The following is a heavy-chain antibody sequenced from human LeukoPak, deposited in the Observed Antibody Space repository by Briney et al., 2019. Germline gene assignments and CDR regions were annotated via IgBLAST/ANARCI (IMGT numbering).Heavy chain of an antibody. CDR1: GFTFSTYA. Sequence: GGSLRLSCAASGFTFSTYAIHWVRQAPGKGLEWVAFISNNGRNKDYADSVKGRFTISRDNSKNTLYLQVNSLRPDDTAVYYCTRDLTGHYSIDYWGQGTLVTVSS. CDR3: TRDLTGHYSIDY. D-gene: IGHD3-22*01. V-gene: IGHV3-30*04. J-gene: IGHJ4*02. CDR2: ISNNGRNK.